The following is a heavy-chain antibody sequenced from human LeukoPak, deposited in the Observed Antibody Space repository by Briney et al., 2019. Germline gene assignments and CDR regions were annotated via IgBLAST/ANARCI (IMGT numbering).Heavy chain of an antibody. V-gene: IGHV4-34*01. CDR1: GGSFNTYY. Sequence: PSETLSLTCGVYGGSFNTYYLTWIRQPPGKGLEWIGEINHSGSTNYIPSLKSRVTISVDTSKNQFSLNPISVTAADTAVYYCASGLPPKFWGQGTLVTVSS. J-gene: IGHJ4*02. CDR2: INHSGST. CDR3: ASGLPPKF.